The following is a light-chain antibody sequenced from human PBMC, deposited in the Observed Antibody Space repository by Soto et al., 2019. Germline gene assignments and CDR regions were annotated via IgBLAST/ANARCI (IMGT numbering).Light chain of an antibody. Sequence: DIVMTQSPDSLAVSLGERATINCKSSQSVLSSSNNKNCLAWYQQKPGQPPRLLIYWASTRESGVPDRFSGSGSGTDFTLTISILQAEDVAVYYCQHYYSIPWTFGQGTKVEIK. CDR1: QSVLSSSNNKNC. CDR2: WAS. J-gene: IGKJ1*01. CDR3: QHYYSIPWT. V-gene: IGKV4-1*01.